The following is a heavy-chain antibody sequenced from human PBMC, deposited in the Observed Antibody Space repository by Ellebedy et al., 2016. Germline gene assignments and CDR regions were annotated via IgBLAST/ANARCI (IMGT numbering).Heavy chain of an antibody. J-gene: IGHJ6*03. CDR1: GDSISSYE. CDR2: IYSSGST. Sequence: GSLRLSXTVSGDSISSYEWNWIRQPPGKGLEWIGYIYSSGSTNYNPSLKSRVTISVDTSKNQFSLKLSSVTAADTAVYYCAREWVYYYYMDVWGKGTAVTVSS. D-gene: IGHD1-26*01. CDR3: AREWVYYYYMDV. V-gene: IGHV4-59*12.